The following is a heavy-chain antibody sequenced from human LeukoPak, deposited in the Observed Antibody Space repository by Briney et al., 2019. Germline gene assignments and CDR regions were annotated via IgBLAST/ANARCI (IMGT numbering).Heavy chain of an antibody. CDR2: ISYDGSNK. Sequence: GGSLRLSCAASGFTFSGSAMHWVRQAPGKGLEWVAVISYDGSNKYYADSVKGRFTISRDNSKNTLYLQMNSLRAEDTAVYYCARERNYYDSSGYYYDYFDYWGQGTLVTVSS. J-gene: IGHJ4*02. CDR1: GFTFSGSA. D-gene: IGHD3-22*01. CDR3: ARERNYYDSSGYYYDYFDY. V-gene: IGHV3-30*04.